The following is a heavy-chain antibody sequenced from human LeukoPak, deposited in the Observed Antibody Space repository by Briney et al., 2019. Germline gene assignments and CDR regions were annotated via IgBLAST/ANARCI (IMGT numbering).Heavy chain of an antibody. CDR3: AHRRDSSGYQYRWWFAP. CDR1: GFSLTTRGVG. D-gene: IGHD3-22*01. J-gene: IGHJ5*02. CDR2: INWDDQK. V-gene: IGHV2-5*02. Sequence: ESGPTLVKPTQTLTLTCTFSGFSLTTRGVGVGWIRQPPGKALEWLALINWDDQKVYSPSLQSRLSITKDTSKNQVVLTMTNVDPVDTATYYCAHRRDSSGYQYRWWFAPWGQGTLVTVSS.